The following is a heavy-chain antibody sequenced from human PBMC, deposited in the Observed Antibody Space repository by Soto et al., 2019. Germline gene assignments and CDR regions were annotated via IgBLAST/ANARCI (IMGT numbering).Heavy chain of an antibody. D-gene: IGHD3-10*01. Sequence: ASVKVSCKASGYTFTSYGISWVRQAPGQGLEWMGWISAYNGNTNYAQKLQGRVTMTTDTSTSTAYMELRSLRSDDTAVYYCARVGSGSYYHYYYGMDVWGQGTTVTVSS. CDR2: ISAYNGNT. CDR1: GYTFTSYG. J-gene: IGHJ6*01. V-gene: IGHV1-18*01. CDR3: ARVGSGSYYHYYYGMDV.